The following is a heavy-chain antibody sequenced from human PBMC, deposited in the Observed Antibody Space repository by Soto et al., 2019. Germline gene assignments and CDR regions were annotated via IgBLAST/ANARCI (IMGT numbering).Heavy chain of an antibody. J-gene: IGHJ6*02. CDR1: GGSISSGGYY. D-gene: IGHD2-21*02. Sequence: QVQLQESGPGLVKPSQTLSLTCTVSGGSISSGGYYWSWIRQHPGKGLEWIGYIYYSGSTYYNPSLKSRVTISVDTSKNQFSLKLSSVTAADTAVDYCARRCGGDCYYYYYGMDVWGQGTTVTVSS. V-gene: IGHV4-31*03. CDR3: ARRCGGDCYYYYYGMDV. CDR2: IYYSGST.